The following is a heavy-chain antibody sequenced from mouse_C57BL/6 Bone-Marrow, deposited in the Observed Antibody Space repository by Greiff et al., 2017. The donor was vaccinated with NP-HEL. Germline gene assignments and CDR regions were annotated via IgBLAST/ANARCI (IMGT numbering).Heavy chain of an antibody. J-gene: IGHJ2*01. CDR3: APTFDY. Sequence: EVKLVEPGGGLVQPGASLKLSCESNEYDFPSHDMSWVRKTPEQRLELVAAINRAGGSTYYPDTMERRVIISRDNTKKTLYLQMSSLRAEDTALDYCAPTFDYWGQGTTLTVAS. D-gene: IGHD2-10*01. V-gene: IGHV5-2*01. CDR1: EYDFPSHD. CDR2: INRAGGST.